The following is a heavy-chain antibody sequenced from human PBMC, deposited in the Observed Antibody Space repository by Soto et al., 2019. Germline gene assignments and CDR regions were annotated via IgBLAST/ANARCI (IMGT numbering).Heavy chain of an antibody. D-gene: IGHD6-19*01. CDR2: IYYSGCT. V-gene: IGHV4-31*03. Sequence: QVQLQESGPGLVKPSQTLSLTCTVSGGSISSGGYYWCWIRQHPGQVLELIGYIYYSGCTYYNPSLKSRVTISVDTSQNQVSLKLSSVTAADTAVYYFARGAGSSSIWGKGTMVTVSS. CDR3: ARGAGSSSI. J-gene: IGHJ3*02. CDR1: GGSISSGGYY.